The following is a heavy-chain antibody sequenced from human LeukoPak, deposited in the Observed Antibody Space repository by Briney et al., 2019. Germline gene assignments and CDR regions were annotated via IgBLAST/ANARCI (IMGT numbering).Heavy chain of an antibody. J-gene: IGHJ5*02. CDR2: MNPNSGNT. CDR1: GYTFTSYD. V-gene: IGHV1-8*03. CDR3: ARARIAARGWFDP. Sequence: GASVKVSCKASGYTFTSYDINWVRQATGQGLEWMGWMNPNSGNTGYAQKFQGRVTITRNTSISTAYMELSSLRSEDTAVCYCARARIAARGWFDPWGQGTLVTVSS. D-gene: IGHD6-25*01.